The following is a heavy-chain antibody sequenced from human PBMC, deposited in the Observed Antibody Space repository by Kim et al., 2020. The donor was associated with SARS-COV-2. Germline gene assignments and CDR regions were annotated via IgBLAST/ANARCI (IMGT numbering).Heavy chain of an antibody. CDR3: AKVSSLARAVKNYYYGMDV. CDR1: GFTFSTNA. J-gene: IGHJ6*02. D-gene: IGHD3-10*01. Sequence: GGSLRLSCAASGFTFSTNAMGWVRQAPGKGLEWVSGISTNGGSTFYADSVKGRFTISRDNSKNTLFLQMNSLRAEDTAVYYCAKVSSLARAVKNYYYGMDVWGQGTTVTVSS. CDR2: ISTNGGST. V-gene: IGHV3-23*01.